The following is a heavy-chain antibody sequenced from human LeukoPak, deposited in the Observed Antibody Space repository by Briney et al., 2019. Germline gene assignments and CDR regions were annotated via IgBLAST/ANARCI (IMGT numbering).Heavy chain of an antibody. Sequence: PGGSLRLSRAASGFTFSSYAMSWVRQAPGKGLEWVSAISGSGGSTYYADSVKGRFTISRDNSKNTLYLQMNSLRAEDTAVYYCAKDYYDSSGYYTLGAFDIWGQGTMVTVSS. CDR2: ISGSGGST. J-gene: IGHJ3*02. CDR1: GFTFSSYA. D-gene: IGHD3-22*01. CDR3: AKDYYDSSGYYTLGAFDI. V-gene: IGHV3-23*01.